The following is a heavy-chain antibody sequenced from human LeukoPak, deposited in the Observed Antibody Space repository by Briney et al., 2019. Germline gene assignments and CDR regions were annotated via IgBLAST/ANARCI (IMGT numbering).Heavy chain of an antibody. J-gene: IGHJ4*02. CDR1: GASVSSGGYY. V-gene: IGHV4-31*03. Sequence: PSESLSLTCTVSGASVSSGGYYSSWIRRHPGKGLEWFGYIYYSGSTYYNPSLKSRVTISVDTSKTQFSLKLSSVTAADTAVYYCAREVSTHPHGYFDYWGQGTLVTVSS. CDR2: IYYSGST. CDR3: AREVSTHPHGYFDY.